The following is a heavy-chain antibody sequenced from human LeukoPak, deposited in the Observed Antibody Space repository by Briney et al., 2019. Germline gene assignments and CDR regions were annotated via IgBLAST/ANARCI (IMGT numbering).Heavy chain of an antibody. CDR2: IRYDGSNK. V-gene: IGHV3-30*02. Sequence: GGSLRLSCAASGFTFSNYGMHWVRQAPGKGLEWVAFIRYDGSNKYYADSVKGRFTISRDNSKNTLYLQMNSLRAEDTAVYYCAKDWVYYYDSSGYSYLDYWGQGTLVTVSS. J-gene: IGHJ4*02. CDR1: GFTFSNYG. CDR3: AKDWVYYYDSSGYSYLDY. D-gene: IGHD3-22*01.